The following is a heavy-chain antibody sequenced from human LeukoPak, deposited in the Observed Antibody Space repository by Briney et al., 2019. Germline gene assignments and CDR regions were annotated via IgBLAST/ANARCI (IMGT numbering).Heavy chain of an antibody. CDR2: VHYSGNT. CDR1: GVSISRYY. J-gene: IGHJ4*02. Sequence: PSETLSLTCTVSGVSISRYYWSWVRQPPGKGLEWIGSVHYSGNTNYNPSLKSRVTISLDTSKNQFSLKLSDVTAADTAVYYCARHDYNWETFDYWGQGTLVTVSS. V-gene: IGHV4-59*08. D-gene: IGHD1-1*01. CDR3: ARHDYNWETFDY.